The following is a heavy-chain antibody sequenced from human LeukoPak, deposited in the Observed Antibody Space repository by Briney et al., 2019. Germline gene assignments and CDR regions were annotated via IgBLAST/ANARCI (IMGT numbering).Heavy chain of an antibody. J-gene: IGHJ4*02. CDR2: IYHSGST. D-gene: IGHD1-26*01. Sequence: SQTLSLTCAVSGGSISSGGYSWSWIRQPPGKGLEWIGYIYHSGSTYYNPSLKSRVTISVDRSKNQFSLKLSSVTAADTAVYYCARDSSGSYLYWGQGTLVTVSS. V-gene: IGHV4-30-2*01. CDR1: GGSISSGGYS. CDR3: ARDSSGSYLY.